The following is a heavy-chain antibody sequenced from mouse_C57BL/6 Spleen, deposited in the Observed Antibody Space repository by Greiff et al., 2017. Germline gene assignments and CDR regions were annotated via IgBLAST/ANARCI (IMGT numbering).Heavy chain of an antibody. V-gene: IGHV2-2*01. CDR3: ATELGLYAMDY. CDR2: IWSGGST. D-gene: IGHD4-1*01. Sequence: VKLQESGPGLVQPSQSLSITCTVSGFSLTSYGVHWVRQSPGKGLEWLGVIWSGGSTDYNAAFISRLSISKDNSKSQVFFKMNSLQADDTAIYYCATELGLYAMDYWGQGTSVTVSS. CDR1: GFSLTSYG. J-gene: IGHJ4*01.